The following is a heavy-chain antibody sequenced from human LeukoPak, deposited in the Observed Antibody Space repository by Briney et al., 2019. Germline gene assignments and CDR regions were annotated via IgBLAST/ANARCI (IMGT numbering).Heavy chain of an antibody. D-gene: IGHD3-10*01. CDR2: IYYSGST. CDR1: GGSISSGDYY. CDR3: ARDPGYYGSGSYSYFDY. Sequence: PSETLSLTCTVSGGSISSGDYYWNWIRQPPGQGLEWIGYIYYSGSTYYNPSLKSRVTISVDTSKNQFSLKLSSVTAADTAVYYCARDPGYYGSGSYSYFDYWGQGTLVTVSS. J-gene: IGHJ4*02. V-gene: IGHV4-30-4*01.